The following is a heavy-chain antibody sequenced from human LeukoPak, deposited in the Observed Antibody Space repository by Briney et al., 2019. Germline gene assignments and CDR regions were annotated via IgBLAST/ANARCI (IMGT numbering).Heavy chain of an antibody. Sequence: GASVKVSCKVSGYTLTELSMHWVRQAPGKGLEWMGGFDPEDGETIYAQKFQGRVTMTEDTSTDTAYMELSSLRSEDTAVYYCATGYCSGGSCSNWFDPWGQETLVTVSS. D-gene: IGHD2-15*01. CDR1: GYTLTELS. CDR3: ATGYCSGGSCSNWFDP. CDR2: FDPEDGET. J-gene: IGHJ5*02. V-gene: IGHV1-24*01.